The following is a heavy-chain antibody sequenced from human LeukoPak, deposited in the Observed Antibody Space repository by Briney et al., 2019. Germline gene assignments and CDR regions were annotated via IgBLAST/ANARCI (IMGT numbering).Heavy chain of an antibody. Sequence: WASVEVSCKASGGTFKNYAFTWVRQAPRQGLERMGGIIPIFGTADYAQKFQGRVTITADEVRSTVYMDLSSLRSEDTAVYYCARSPRGAYYHYDMDVWGKGTTVTVSS. CDR2: IIPIFGTA. D-gene: IGHD3-16*01. CDR3: ARSPRGAYYHYDMDV. J-gene: IGHJ6*03. CDR1: GGTFKNYA. V-gene: IGHV1-69*13.